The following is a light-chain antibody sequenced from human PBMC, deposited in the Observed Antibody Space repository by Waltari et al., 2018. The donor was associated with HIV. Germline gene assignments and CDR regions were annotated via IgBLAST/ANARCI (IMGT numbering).Light chain of an antibody. CDR1: SGSIASNF. V-gene: IGLV6-57*02. CDR3: QSRYGSNPV. J-gene: IGLJ3*02. Sequence: NFMLTQSHSVSESPGKTVTISCTGNSGSIASNFVQWYQQRPGSAPRNVIYEDNRRPSGVPDRFSGSIDTSSNSASLTIAGLKTEDEADYYCQSRYGSNPVFGGGTKLTVL. CDR2: EDN.